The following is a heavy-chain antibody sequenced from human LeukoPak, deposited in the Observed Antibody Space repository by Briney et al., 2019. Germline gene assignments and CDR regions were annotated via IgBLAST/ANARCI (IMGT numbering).Heavy chain of an antibody. CDR1: GYTFTGYY. Sequence: ASVKVSCKASGYTFTGYYMHWVRQAPGQGLEWMGWINPNSVGTNYAQKFQGRVTMTRDTSISTAYMELRRLRSDDTAVYYCARDPSGHGWFDPWGQGTLVTVSS. D-gene: IGHD3-3*01. J-gene: IGHJ5*02. CDR3: ARDPSGHGWFDP. V-gene: IGHV1-2*02. CDR2: INPNSVGT.